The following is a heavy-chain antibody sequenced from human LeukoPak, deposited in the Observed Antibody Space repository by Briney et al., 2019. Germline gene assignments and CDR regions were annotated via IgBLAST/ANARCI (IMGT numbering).Heavy chain of an antibody. Sequence: ASVKVSCKASGYTFIGYYMHWVRQAPGQGLEWMGWINPNSGVTNYAQKFQGRVTMTRDTSISTAYMEQTSLRSDDTAVYYCATTRVTTTRLDYWGQGTLVTVSS. D-gene: IGHD5-12*01. CDR1: GYTFIGYY. V-gene: IGHV1-2*02. CDR3: ATTRVTTTRLDY. CDR2: INPNSGVT. J-gene: IGHJ4*02.